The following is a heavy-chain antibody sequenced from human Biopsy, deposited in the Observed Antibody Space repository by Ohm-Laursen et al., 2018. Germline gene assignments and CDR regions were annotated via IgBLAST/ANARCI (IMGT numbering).Heavy chain of an antibody. J-gene: IGHJ6*02. CDR2: VYYSGTT. V-gene: IGHV4-59*01. D-gene: IGHD2/OR15-2a*01. CDR1: GGSISSDW. Sequence: SETLSLTWPVSGGSISSDWWSWIRQTPGKGLEWIGYVYYSGTTTYNPSLRSRVTISVDTSMNQISLRLQSVTAADTAIYYCTRATNSTGWPYYYFYGMDIWGQGTTVTVSS. CDR3: TRATNSTGWPYYYFYGMDI.